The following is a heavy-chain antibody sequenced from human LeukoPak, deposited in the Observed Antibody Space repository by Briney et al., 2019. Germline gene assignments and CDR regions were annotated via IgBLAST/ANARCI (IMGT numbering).Heavy chain of an antibody. CDR1: GFTFGTYA. Sequence: GGSLRLSCAASGFTFGTYAMSWVRQAPGMGLEWVAMISHDGRLKYYGDAVKGRFTISRDDSKNSVHLQMNSLRTEDTAVYYCAKDMRAVSFQIEYWGQGTSVTVSS. CDR3: AKDMRAVSFQIEY. CDR2: ISHDGRLK. J-gene: IGHJ4*02. V-gene: IGHV3-30*18. D-gene: IGHD2-2*01.